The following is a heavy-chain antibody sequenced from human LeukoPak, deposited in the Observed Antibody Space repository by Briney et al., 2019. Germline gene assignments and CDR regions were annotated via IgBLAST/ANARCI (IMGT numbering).Heavy chain of an antibody. J-gene: IGHJ6*02. CDR2: ISYDGSNK. CDR1: GFTFSSYA. Sequence: GRPLTLPCAASGFTFSSYAMHWARQAPGKGLEWVTVISYDGSNKYYADSVKGRFTISRDNSKNTLYLRMNSLRAEDTAVYYCARDYKQLVRYYYYGMDVWGQGTTVAVSS. D-gene: IGHD6-13*01. CDR3: ARDYKQLVRYYYYGMDV. V-gene: IGHV3-30*04.